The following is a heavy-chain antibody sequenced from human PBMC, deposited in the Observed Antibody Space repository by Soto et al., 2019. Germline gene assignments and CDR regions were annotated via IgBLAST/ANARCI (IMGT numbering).Heavy chain of an antibody. J-gene: IGHJ4*02. V-gene: IGHV1-3*01. CDR2: INAGNGNT. Sequence: ASVKVSCKASGYTFTSYAMHWVRQAPGQRLEWMGWINAGNGNTKYSQKFQGRVTITRDTSASTAYVELSSLRSEDTAVYYCARDYGKTGPPDYWGQGTLVTVSS. D-gene: IGHD1-1*01. CDR1: GYTFTSYA. CDR3: ARDYGKTGPPDY.